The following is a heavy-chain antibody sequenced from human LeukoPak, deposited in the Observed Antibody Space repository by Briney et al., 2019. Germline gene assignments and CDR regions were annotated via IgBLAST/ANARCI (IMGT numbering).Heavy chain of an antibody. CDR2: IYYSGST. J-gene: IGHJ3*02. D-gene: IGHD3-10*01. CDR3: ATPGVVRGAPNAFDI. Sequence: SETLSLTCTVSGGSISSGDCYWSWIRQPPGKGLEWIGYIYYSGSTYYNPSLKSRVTISVDTSKNQFSLKLSSVTAADTAVYYCATPGVVRGAPNAFDIWGQGTMVTVSS. CDR1: GGSISSGDCY. V-gene: IGHV4-30-4*01.